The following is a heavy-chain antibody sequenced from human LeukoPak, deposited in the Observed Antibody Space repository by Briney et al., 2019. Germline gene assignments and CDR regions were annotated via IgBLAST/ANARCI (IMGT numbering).Heavy chain of an antibody. J-gene: IGHJ4*02. CDR1: GGSVSNYY. CDR2: VYHTGST. CDR3: ARHFAYSSSSYFDY. Sequence: SETLSLTCSVSGGSVSNYYWSWIRQPPGKGLEWIGYVYHTGSTNYNPSLKSRVTMFEDKSKNQFSLRLYSVTVADTTVYYCARHFAYSSSSYFDYWGQGSLVTVSS. V-gene: IGHV4-59*08. D-gene: IGHD6-6*01.